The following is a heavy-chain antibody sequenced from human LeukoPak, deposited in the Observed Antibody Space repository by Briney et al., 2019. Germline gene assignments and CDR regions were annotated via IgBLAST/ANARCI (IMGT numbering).Heavy chain of an antibody. D-gene: IGHD3-3*01. J-gene: IGHJ4*02. V-gene: IGHV3-23*01. CDR1: GFTFSSYA. Sequence: GGSLRLSCAASGFTFSSYAMSWVRPAPGKGLEWVSAISGSGGSTYYADSVKGRFTISRDNSKNTLYLQMNSLRAEDTAVYYCAKDPAYYDFWSGYYPFDYWGQGTLVTVSS. CDR2: ISGSGGST. CDR3: AKDPAYYDFWSGYYPFDY.